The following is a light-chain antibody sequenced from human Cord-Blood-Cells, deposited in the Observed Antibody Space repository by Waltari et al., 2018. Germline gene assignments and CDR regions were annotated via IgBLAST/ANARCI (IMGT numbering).Light chain of an antibody. CDR1: ALPKKY. J-gene: IGLJ1*01. CDR3: YSTDSRGNHSV. V-gene: IGLV3-10*01. CDR2: EDS. Sequence: SYELTQPPSVSVSPGQTARITCSGDALPKKYAYWYQQKSGQAPVLVIYEDSKRPSGSPVRFSGSSSGTMTTWTISGAQVEDEANYYCYSTDSRGNHSVFGTGTRVTVL.